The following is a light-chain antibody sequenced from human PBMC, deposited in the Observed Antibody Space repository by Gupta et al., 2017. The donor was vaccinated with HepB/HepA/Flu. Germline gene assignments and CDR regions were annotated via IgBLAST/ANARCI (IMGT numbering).Light chain of an antibody. CDR1: QSISTL. Sequence: DIQMPQSPSPLSASVGDSVTITCRASQSISTLLAWSQQKPGRAPKLLIYGASTLERGIPSRFSGSGSGTDFTLTISSLQPDDFATYYCQQYNSTPWTFGQGTKVEI. V-gene: IGKV1-5*03. CDR3: QQYNSTPWT. CDR2: GAS. J-gene: IGKJ1*01.